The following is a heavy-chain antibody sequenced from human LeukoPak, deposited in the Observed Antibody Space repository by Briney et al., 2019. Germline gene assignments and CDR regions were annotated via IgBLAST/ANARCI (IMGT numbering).Heavy chain of an antibody. CDR2: ITSSGNTM. CDR1: GFTFSSYE. J-gene: IGHJ5*02. CDR3: ARLRSKYWFDP. V-gene: IGHV3-48*03. Sequence: GGSLRLSCAASGFTFSSYEMNWVRQAPGKGLEWVSFITSSGNTMYYADSVKGRFAISRDNAKNSLYLQMNSLRADDTAVYYCARLRSKYWFDPWGQGTLVTVSS. D-gene: IGHD4-11*01.